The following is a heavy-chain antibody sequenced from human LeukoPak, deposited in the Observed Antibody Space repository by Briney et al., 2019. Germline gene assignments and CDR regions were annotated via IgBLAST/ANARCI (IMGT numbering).Heavy chain of an antibody. CDR1: GFSFTKYW. V-gene: IGHV3-7*01. CDR2: INLNGSDK. J-gene: IGHJ4*02. Sequence: GGSLRLSCAASGFSFTKYWMTWVRQAPGKGLEWVANINLNGSDKFYVDSVKGRFTISRDNAKNSLSLQMNSLGAEDTAVYYCAGEPNSFDYWGQGTLVTVSS. CDR3: AGEPNSFDY.